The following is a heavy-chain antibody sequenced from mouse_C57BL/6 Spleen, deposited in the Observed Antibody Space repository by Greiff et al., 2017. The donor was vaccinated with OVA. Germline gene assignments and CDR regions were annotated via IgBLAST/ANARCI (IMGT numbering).Heavy chain of an antibody. Sequence: VQVVESGPGLVQPSQSLSITCTVSGFSLTRYGVHWVRQSPGKGLEWLGVIWSGGSTDYNAAFISRLSISKDNSKSQVFFKMNSLQADDTAIYYCARRRYGSSEAMDYWGQGTSVTVSS. CDR2: IWSGGST. CDR3: ARRRYGSSEAMDY. V-gene: IGHV2-2*01. CDR1: GFSLTRYG. D-gene: IGHD1-1*01. J-gene: IGHJ4*01.